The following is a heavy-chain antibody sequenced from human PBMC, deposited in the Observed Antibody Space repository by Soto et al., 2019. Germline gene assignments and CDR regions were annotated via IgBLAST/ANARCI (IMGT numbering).Heavy chain of an antibody. Sequence: PGGSLRLSCAASGFTFSSYAMHWVRQAPGKGLEWVAVISYDGSNKYYADSVKGRFTISRDNSKNTLYLQMNSLRAEDTAVYYCESNLVAAKRGWFDPWGQGTLDTVSS. CDR2: ISYDGSNK. CDR1: GFTFSSYA. J-gene: IGHJ5*02. D-gene: IGHD2-15*01. V-gene: IGHV3-30-3*01. CDR3: ESNLVAAKRGWFDP.